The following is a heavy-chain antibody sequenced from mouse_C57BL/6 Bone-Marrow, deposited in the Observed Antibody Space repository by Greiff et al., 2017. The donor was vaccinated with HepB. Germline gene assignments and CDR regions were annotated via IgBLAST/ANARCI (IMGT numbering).Heavy chain of an antibody. J-gene: IGHJ1*03. CDR3: ARGGRYWYFDV. Sequence: QVQLQQSGAELARPGASVKLSCKASGYTFTSYGISWVKQRTGQGLEWIGEIYPRSGNTYYNEKFKGKATLTADKSSSTAYMELRSLTSEDSAVYFCARGGRYWYFDVWGTGTTVTVSS. V-gene: IGHV1-81*01. CDR1: GYTFTSYG. CDR2: IYPRSGNT.